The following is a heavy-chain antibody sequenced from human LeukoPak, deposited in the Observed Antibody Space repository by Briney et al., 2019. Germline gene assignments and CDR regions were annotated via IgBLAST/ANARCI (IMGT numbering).Heavy chain of an antibody. CDR2: IKNDGTVK. CDR3: AKDSYSKGDY. CDR1: GLTFSYHL. J-gene: IGHJ4*02. D-gene: IGHD5-18*01. Sequence: GGSLRLSCAASGLTFSYHLMTWVRQAPGKGLEWVANIKNDGTVKNYVDSVKGRFTISRDNAKNSLYLQMNSLRAEDTGVYYCAKDSYSKGDYWGQGVLVTVSS. V-gene: IGHV3-7*01.